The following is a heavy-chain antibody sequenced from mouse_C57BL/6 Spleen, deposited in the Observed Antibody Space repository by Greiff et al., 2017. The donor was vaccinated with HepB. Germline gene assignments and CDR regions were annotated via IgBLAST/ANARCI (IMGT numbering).Heavy chain of an antibody. Sequence: VQLQQPGAELVKPGASVKLSCKASGYTFTSYWMQWVKQRPGQGLEWIGEIDPSDSYTNYNQKFKGKATLTVDTSSSTAYMQLSSLTSEDSAVYYCARRVNYYGSSSDYWGQGTTLTVSS. CDR1: GYTFTSYW. CDR2: IDPSDSYT. CDR3: ARRVNYYGSSSDY. V-gene: IGHV1-50*01. D-gene: IGHD1-1*01. J-gene: IGHJ2*01.